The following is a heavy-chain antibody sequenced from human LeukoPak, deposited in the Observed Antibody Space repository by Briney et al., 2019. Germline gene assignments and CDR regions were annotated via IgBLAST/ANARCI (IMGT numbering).Heavy chain of an antibody. CDR2: INPGTGKT. D-gene: IGHD5-12*01. J-gene: IGHJ3*02. Sequence: ASVKVSCKASGYTFTSYAMHWVRQAPGQRLEWMGWINPGTGKTKYSQKFQGRVTITRDTSASTAYIELSSLRSEDTAVYYCARDLVVATIKYAFDIWGQGTMVTVSS. V-gene: IGHV1-3*01. CDR1: GYTFTSYA. CDR3: ARDLVVATIKYAFDI.